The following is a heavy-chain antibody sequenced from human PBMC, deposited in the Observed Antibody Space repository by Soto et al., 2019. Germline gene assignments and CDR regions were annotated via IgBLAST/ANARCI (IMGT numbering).Heavy chain of an antibody. D-gene: IGHD6-19*01. CDR1: RVAFSKFI. CDR2: IIPIFGTA. V-gene: IGHV1-69*13. J-gene: IGHJ6*02. CDR3: AKVRYSSPMGYYYGMDV. Sequence: SVKVSCKASRVAFSKFIVTWVRQAPGLGLEWVGGIIPIFGTANYAQKFQGRVTITADESTSTSYMEVNNLRSEDTAVYYCAKVRYSSPMGYYYGMDVWGQGXTVTVPS.